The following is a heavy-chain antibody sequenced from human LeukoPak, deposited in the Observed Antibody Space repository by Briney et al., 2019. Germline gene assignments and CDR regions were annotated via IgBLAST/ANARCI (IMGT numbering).Heavy chain of an antibody. CDR2: ISSGGRST. CDR3: AKTIGWPYYFDY. V-gene: IGHV3-23*01. J-gene: IGHJ4*02. CDR1: GFTFSSYA. Sequence: GGSLRLSCAASGFTFSSYAVTWVRQAPGKGLEWVSTISSGGRSTYYADSMEGRFTISRDNSKNTVSLQMTSLRAEDTAVYYCAKTIGWPYYFDYWGQGTLVTVSS. D-gene: IGHD6-19*01.